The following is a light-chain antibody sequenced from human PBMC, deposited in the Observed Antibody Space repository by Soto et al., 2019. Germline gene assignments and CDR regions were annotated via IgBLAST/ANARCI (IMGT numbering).Light chain of an antibody. V-gene: IGKV3-11*01. CDR2: GAS. CDR1: QSVNSY. CDR3: QQRSNWPSIT. Sequence: EIVLTQSPATLSLSPGERATLSCRASQSVNSYLAWYQQKPGQAPRLLIYGASNRATGIPARFSGSGSGTDFTLTISSLEPEDFAVYYCQQRSNWPSITFGQGTRLE. J-gene: IGKJ5*01.